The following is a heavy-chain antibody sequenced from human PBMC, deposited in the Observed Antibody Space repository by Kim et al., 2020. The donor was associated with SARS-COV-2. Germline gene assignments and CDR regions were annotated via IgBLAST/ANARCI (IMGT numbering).Heavy chain of an antibody. Sequence: SVKVSCKASVGTFSSYAISWVRQAPGQGLEWMGGIIPIFCTANYAQKFQGRVTITADESTSTAYMELSSLRSEDTAVYYCASARCWKYYYDIAFDIWGQGTMVTVSS. CDR1: VGTFSSYA. J-gene: IGHJ3*02. V-gene: IGHV1-69*13. CDR3: ASARCWKYYYDIAFDI. D-gene: IGHD3-22*01. CDR2: IIPIFCTA.